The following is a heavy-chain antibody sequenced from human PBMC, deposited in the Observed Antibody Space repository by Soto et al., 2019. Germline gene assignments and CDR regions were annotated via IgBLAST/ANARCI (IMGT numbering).Heavy chain of an antibody. V-gene: IGHV3-30-3*01. J-gene: IGHJ5*02. Sequence: PGGSLRLSCAASGFTFSSYAMHWVRQAPGKGLEWVAVISYDGSNKYYADSVKGRCTISRDNAKNSLYLQMNSLRAEDTAVYYCARDYYGSGSPWGQGTLVTVSS. CDR2: ISYDGSNK. D-gene: IGHD3-10*01. CDR1: GFTFSSYA. CDR3: ARDYYGSGSP.